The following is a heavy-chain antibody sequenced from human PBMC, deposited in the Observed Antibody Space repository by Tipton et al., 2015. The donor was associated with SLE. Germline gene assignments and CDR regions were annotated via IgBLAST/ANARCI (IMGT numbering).Heavy chain of an antibody. CDR1: GGSIGRDY. V-gene: IGHV4-59*08. CDR2: IHYSGTT. J-gene: IGHJ4*02. CDR3: ARGGGSYYDY. Sequence: TLSLTCTVSGGSIGRDYWSWIRQPPGKGLEWIGYIHYSGTTYYNPSLKSRITLSLDTSKNQFSLRVNSATAADTAVYYCARGGGSYYDYWGQGTLVTVSS. D-gene: IGHD1-26*01.